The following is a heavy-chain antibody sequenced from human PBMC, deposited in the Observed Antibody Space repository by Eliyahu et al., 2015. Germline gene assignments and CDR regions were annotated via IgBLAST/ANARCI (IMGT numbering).Heavy chain of an antibody. D-gene: IGHD6-19*01. J-gene: IGHJ4*02. V-gene: IGHV3-11*01. CDR3: VRDKSSWFIGDGFDS. CDR2: ISXTTNTX. CDR1: GFXFXXYY. Sequence: QVQLVESGGGLVKPGGSLRLSCAASGFXFXXYYLSWIRQAPGKGXGWVXYISXTTNTXLYADSVKGRFTXSRDNAKNSLYLQMNSLRAEDTAVYYCVRDKSSWFIGDGFDSWGQGTLVTVSS.